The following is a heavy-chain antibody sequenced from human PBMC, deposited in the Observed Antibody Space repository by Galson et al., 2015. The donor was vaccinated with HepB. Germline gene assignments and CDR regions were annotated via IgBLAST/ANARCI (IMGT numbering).Heavy chain of an antibody. Sequence: SVKVSCKASGYTFTSYDINWVRQATGQGLEWMGWMNPNSGNTGYAQKFQGRVTMTRNTSISTAYMELSSLRSEDTAVYYCARGSGGWNYVGGRDYYYYYGMDVWGQGTTVTVSS. D-gene: IGHD1-7*01. CDR1: GYTFTSYD. J-gene: IGHJ6*02. CDR2: MNPNSGNT. V-gene: IGHV1-8*01. CDR3: ARGSGGWNYVGGRDYYYYYGMDV.